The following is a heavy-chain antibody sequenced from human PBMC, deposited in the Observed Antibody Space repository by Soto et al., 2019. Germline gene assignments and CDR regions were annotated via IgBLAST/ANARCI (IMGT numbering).Heavy chain of an antibody. V-gene: IGHV3-7*01. CDR1: GFTFSSYW. Sequence: EVQLVESGGGLVQPGGSLRLSCAASGFTFSSYWMSWVRQAPGKGLEWVANIKQDGSEKYYVDSVKGRLTISKDNAKNSLYLQMNSLRAEDTAVYYCAREVGAMDFDYWGQGTLVTVSS. CDR2: IKQDGSEK. D-gene: IGHD1-26*01. J-gene: IGHJ4*02. CDR3: AREVGAMDFDY.